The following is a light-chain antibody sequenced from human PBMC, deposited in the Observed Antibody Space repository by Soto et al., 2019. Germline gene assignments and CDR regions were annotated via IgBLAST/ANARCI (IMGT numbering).Light chain of an antibody. CDR3: QQYKSWPPIT. J-gene: IGKJ5*01. V-gene: IGKV3-11*01. CDR2: DAS. CDR1: QSVSSY. Sequence: EIVLTQSPATLSLSPGERATLSCRASQSVSSYLAWYQQKPGQAPRLLIYDASNRATGIPARFSGSGSGTDFTLTISSLKSEDYAVYYCQQYKSWPPITFGQGTRLEI.